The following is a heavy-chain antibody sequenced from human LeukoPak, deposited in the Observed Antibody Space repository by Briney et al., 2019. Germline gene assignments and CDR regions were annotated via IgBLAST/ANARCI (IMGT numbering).Heavy chain of an antibody. CDR2: INAGNGNT. CDR1: GYTFTSYA. CDR3: ARDGTHFSSGYRGRYPNWFDP. V-gene: IGHV1-3*01. D-gene: IGHD6-19*01. Sequence: ASVKVSCKASGYTFTSYAMHWVRQAPGERLEWVGWINAGNGNTKYSQKFQGRVTITRDTSASTAYMELSSLRSEDTAVYYCARDGTHFSSGYRGRYPNWFDPWGQGTLVTVSS. J-gene: IGHJ5*02.